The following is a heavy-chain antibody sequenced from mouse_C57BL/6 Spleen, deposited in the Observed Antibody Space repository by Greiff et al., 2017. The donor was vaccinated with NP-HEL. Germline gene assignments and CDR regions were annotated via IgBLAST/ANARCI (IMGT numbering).Heavy chain of an antibody. CDR2: IDPSDSYT. V-gene: IGHV1-59*01. CDR1: GYTFTSYW. Sequence: QVQLQQPGAELVRPGTSVKLSCKASGYTFTSYWMHWVKQRPGQGLEWIGVIDPSDSYTNYNQKFKGKATLTVDTSSSTAYMQLSSLTSEDSAVYYCARIYDAMDYWGQGTSVTVSS. CDR3: ARIYDAMDY. J-gene: IGHJ4*01.